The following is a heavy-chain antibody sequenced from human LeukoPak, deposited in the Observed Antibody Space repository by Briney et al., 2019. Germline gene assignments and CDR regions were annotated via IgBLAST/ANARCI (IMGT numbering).Heavy chain of an antibody. Sequence: KSGGSLRLSCAASGFTFTSYTMNWVRQAPGKGLEWVSSISSSSNYIYYADSVKGRFTISRDNAKNSLYLQMNSLRAEDTAVYYCARDRVLLWFGESGDAFDIWGQGTMVTVSS. CDR1: GFTFTSYT. D-gene: IGHD3-10*01. V-gene: IGHV3-21*01. J-gene: IGHJ3*02. CDR2: ISSSSNYI. CDR3: ARDRVLLWFGESGDAFDI.